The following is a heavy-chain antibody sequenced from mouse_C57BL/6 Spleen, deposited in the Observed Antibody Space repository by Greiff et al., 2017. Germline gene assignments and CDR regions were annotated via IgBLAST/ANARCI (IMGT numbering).Heavy chain of an antibody. CDR2: IDPETGGT. V-gene: IGHV1-15*01. CDR1: GYTFTDYE. Sequence: QVQLQQSGAELVRPGASVTLSCKASGYTFTDYEMHWVKQTPVHGLEWIGAIDPETGGTAYNQKFKGKDILTADKSSSTAYMELRSLTSEDSAVYYCTRPLQLRSFAYWGQGTLVTVSA. J-gene: IGHJ3*01. CDR3: TRPLQLRSFAY. D-gene: IGHD3-2*02.